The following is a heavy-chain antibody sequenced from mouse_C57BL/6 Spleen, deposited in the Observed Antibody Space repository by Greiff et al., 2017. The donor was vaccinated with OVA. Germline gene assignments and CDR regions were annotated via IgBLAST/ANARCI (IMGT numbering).Heavy chain of an antibody. D-gene: IGHD2-4*01. J-gene: IGHJ3*01. Sequence: QVQLQQPGTELVKPGASVKLSCKASGYTFTSYWMHWVKQRPGQGLEWIGNINPSNGGTNYNEKFKSKATLTVDKSSSTAYMQLSSLTSEDSAVDYCARSDYDEGAWFAYWGQGTLVTVSA. CDR3: ARSDYDEGAWFAY. V-gene: IGHV1-53*01. CDR2: INPSNGGT. CDR1: GYTFTSYW.